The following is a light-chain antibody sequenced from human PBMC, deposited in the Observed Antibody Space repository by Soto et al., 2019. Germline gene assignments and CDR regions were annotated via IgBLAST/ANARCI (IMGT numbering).Light chain of an antibody. CDR1: QSVSTNY. CDR3: QQYAGSSYT. Sequence: EIGLTQSPGTLSLSPGERATLSCRASQSVSTNYLVWYQQKPGQGPRPLIYGASTRATGIPDRFSGSGYGTDCTLTISRLEPEDFAVYYCQQYAGSSYTFGKGTMLEIK. CDR2: GAS. V-gene: IGKV3-20*01. J-gene: IGKJ2*01.